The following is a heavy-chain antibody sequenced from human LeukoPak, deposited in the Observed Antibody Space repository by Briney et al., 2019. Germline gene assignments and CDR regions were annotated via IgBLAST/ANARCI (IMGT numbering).Heavy chain of an antibody. J-gene: IGHJ6*03. CDR2: INYGGST. CDR3: ARGAGTARNYYYYYMDV. CDR1: GGSFSGYY. D-gene: IGHD2-21*02. V-gene: IGHV4-34*01. Sequence: PSETLSLTCAVYGGSFSGYYWSWIRQPPGKGLEWIGEINYGGSTNYNPSLKNRVTISVDTSKNQFSLKLSSVTAADTAVYYCARGAGTARNYYYYYMDVWGKGTTVTVSS.